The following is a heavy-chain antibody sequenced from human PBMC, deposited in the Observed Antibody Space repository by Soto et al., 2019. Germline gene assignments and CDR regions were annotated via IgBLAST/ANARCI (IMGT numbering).Heavy chain of an antibody. CDR2: ISYSGNT. J-gene: IGHJ4*02. D-gene: IGHD1-26*01. Sequence: SETLSLTCTVSGSSISSDYWSWIRQPPGKGLEWIGYISYSGNTNYNPSLKSLVTISVDTSKKQFSLKLRSVTAADTAVYYCARVLSGSSLFDYWGQGMLVTVSS. CDR3: ARVLSGSSLFDY. V-gene: IGHV4-59*01. CDR1: GSSISSDY.